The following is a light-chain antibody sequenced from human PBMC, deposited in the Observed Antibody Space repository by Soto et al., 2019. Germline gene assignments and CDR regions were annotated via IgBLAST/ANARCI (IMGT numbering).Light chain of an antibody. CDR1: QSISSSH. V-gene: IGKV3-20*01. J-gene: IGKJ1*01. CDR3: QQYGSSPRT. CDR2: GAS. Sequence: EIVSTQSPGTLSLSPGERATLSCSASQSISSSHLAWYQQNPGQAPRLLIYGASTRATGIPGRFSGSGSGTDFTLTISRLEPEDFAVYYCQQYGSSPRTFGQGTKVDI.